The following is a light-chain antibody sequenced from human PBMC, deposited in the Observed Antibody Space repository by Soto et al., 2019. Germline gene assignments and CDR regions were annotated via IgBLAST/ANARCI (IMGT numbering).Light chain of an antibody. Sequence: DIQMTQSPSTLSASVGDRVTITCRASQSISSWLAWYQQKPGKAPKLLIYDVSSLESGVPSRFSGSGSGTEFTLTISSLQPDDFATYYCQQYNSYSQYTFGQGPKLEIK. CDR1: QSISSW. V-gene: IGKV1-5*01. J-gene: IGKJ2*01. CDR2: DVS. CDR3: QQYNSYSQYT.